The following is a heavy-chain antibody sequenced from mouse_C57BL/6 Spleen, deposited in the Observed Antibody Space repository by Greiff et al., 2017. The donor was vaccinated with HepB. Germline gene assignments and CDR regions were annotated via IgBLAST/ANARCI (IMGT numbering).Heavy chain of an antibody. J-gene: IGHJ1*03. D-gene: IGHD2-4*01. CDR1: GFTFSDFY. Sequence: EVKVVESGGGLVQSGRSLRLSCATSGFTFSDFYMEWVRQAPGKGLEWIAASRNKANDYTTEYSASVKGRFIVSRDTSQSILYLQMNALRAEDTAIYYCARDANYDYYWYFDVWGTGTTVTVSS. V-gene: IGHV7-1*01. CDR3: ARDANYDYYWYFDV. CDR2: SRNKANDYTT.